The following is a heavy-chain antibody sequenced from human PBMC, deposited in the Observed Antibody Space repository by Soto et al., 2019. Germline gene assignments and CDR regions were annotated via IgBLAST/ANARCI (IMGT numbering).Heavy chain of an antibody. Sequence: SETLSLTCTVSGGSISSGGYYWSWIRQHPGKGLEWIGYIYYSGSTYYNPSLKSRVTISVDTSKNQFSLKLSSVTAADTAVYYCARGAKRLIVGATGARLDYWGQGTLVTVSS. CDR2: IYYSGST. V-gene: IGHV4-31*03. D-gene: IGHD1-26*01. J-gene: IGHJ4*02. CDR1: GGSISSGGYY. CDR3: ARGAKRLIVGATGARLDY.